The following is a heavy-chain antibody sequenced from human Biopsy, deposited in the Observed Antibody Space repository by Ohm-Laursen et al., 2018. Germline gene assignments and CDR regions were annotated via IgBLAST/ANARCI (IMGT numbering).Heavy chain of an antibody. CDR3: ARVGVGAPSIDYFDS. J-gene: IGHJ4*02. Sequence: SDTLSLTCTVSGGSIYNFFWSWIRQPPGKGLEWIGYIYYSGSTNYNPSLKSRVTISVDRSKNHFSLELSSVTAADTAVYYCARVGVGAPSIDYFDSWSQGALVTVSS. V-gene: IGHV4-59*07. D-gene: IGHD1-26*01. CDR1: GGSIYNFF. CDR2: IYYSGST.